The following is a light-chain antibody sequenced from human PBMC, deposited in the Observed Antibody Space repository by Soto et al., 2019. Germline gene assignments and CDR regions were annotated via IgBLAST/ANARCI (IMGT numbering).Light chain of an antibody. Sequence: LLTQSPVTLSLSQRDTATLSCMASQRVSSNYLAWYQQRPGQAPRLLIYGASSRATGIPDRFSGSGYGTDFKLTINRLETEDFAVYYCQQYVSLPITFGQGTRLEIK. CDR1: QRVSSNY. J-gene: IGKJ5*01. CDR3: QQYVSLPIT. V-gene: IGKV3-20*01. CDR2: GAS.